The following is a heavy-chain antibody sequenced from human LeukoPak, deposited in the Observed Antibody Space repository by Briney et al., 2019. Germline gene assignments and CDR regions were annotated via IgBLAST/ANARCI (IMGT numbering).Heavy chain of an antibody. J-gene: IGHJ4*02. D-gene: IGHD2-21*01. CDR1: GGSISSGGYY. V-gene: IGHV4-30-2*01. Sequence: PSETLSLTCTVSGGSISSGGYYWSWIRQPPGKGLEWIGYIYHSGSTYYNPSLKSRVTISVDRSKNQFSLKLSSVTAADTAVYYCARERLGFAESDYWGQGTLVTVSS. CDR2: IYHSGST. CDR3: ARERLGFAESDY.